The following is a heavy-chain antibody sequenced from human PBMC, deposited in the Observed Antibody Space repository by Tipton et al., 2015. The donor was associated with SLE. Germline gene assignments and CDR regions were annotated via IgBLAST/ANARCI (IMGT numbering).Heavy chain of an antibody. CDR1: GFTFSSYS. Sequence: SLRLSCAASGFTFSSYSMNWVRQAPGKGLEWVSYISSSSSTKYYADSVKGRFTISRDNSKNTLYLQMNSLRAEDTAVYYCAREGGRDGYNWDAFDIWGQGTMVTVSS. D-gene: IGHD5-24*01. J-gene: IGHJ3*02. CDR2: ISSSSSTK. V-gene: IGHV3-48*01. CDR3: AREGGRDGYNWDAFDI.